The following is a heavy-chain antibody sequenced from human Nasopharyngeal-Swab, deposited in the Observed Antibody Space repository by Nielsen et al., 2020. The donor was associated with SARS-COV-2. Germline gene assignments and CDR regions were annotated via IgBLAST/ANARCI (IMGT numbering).Heavy chain of an antibody. Sequence: GESLKISCAASGFAFSTYSMNWVRQAPGKGPEWVSSISSSSSYTYYADSVKGRFTISRDNAKNSLYLQMNSLRAEDTAAYYCAGAPKQVWSRDYFDTWGQGMLVTVSS. CDR1: GFAFSTYS. CDR3: AGAPKQVWSRDYFDT. J-gene: IGHJ4*02. D-gene: IGHD5-18*01. V-gene: IGHV3-21*01. CDR2: ISSSSSYT.